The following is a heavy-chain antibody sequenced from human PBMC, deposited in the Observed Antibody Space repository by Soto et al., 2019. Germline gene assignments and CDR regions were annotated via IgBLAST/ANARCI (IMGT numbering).Heavy chain of an antibody. CDR2: ISGSGGST. J-gene: IGHJ5*02. Sequence: GGSLRLYCAASGFTLSSYAMSWVSQAPGKGLEWVSAISGSGGSTYYTDSVKGRFTISRDNSKNTLYLQMNSLRAEDTAVYDCAKDLAATGNWFDPWGQGTLVTVSS. V-gene: IGHV3-23*01. CDR3: AKDLAATGNWFDP. CDR1: GFTLSSYA. D-gene: IGHD1-1*01.